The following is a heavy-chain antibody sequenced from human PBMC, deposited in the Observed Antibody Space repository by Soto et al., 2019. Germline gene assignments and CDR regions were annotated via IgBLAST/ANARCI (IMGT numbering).Heavy chain of an antibody. CDR3: ARPQGAFYSNYYYGY. J-gene: IGHJ4*02. D-gene: IGHD4-4*01. V-gene: IGHV4-34*01. CDR2: INHSGST. CDR1: GGSFSGYY. Sequence: SQTLSLTCAVYGGSFSGYYWSWIRQPPGKGLEWIGEINHSGSTNYNPSLKSRVTISVDTSKNQFSLKLSSVTAADTAVYYCARPQGAFYSNYYYGYWGQGTLVTVSS.